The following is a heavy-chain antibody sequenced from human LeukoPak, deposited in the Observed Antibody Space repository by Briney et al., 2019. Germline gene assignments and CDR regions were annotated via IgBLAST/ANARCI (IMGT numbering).Heavy chain of an antibody. V-gene: IGHV3-15*01. D-gene: IGHD3-22*01. J-gene: IGHJ4*02. CDR2: VRSKADGGTT. CDR3: TTVRPGTSGYSY. CDR1: GFTFRSAW. Sequence: GGSLRLSCAASGFTFRSAWMTWVRQAPGKGLEWVGRVRSKADGGTTDYAAPAKGRFTISRDDSKNTVLLQMNSLKTEDTAVYYCTTVRPGTSGYSYWGQGTLVTVSS.